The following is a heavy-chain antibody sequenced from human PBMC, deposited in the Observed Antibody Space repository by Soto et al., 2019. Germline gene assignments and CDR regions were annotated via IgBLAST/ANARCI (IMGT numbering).Heavy chain of an antibody. Sequence: SETLSLTCAVYGGSLSGYYWSWIRQPPGKGLEWIGEINHSGSTNYNPSLKSRVTISVDTSKNQFSLKLSSVTAADTAVYYCARGQYCSSTFCSNYWFDPWGQGTPVTVSS. J-gene: IGHJ5*02. CDR2: INHSGST. V-gene: IGHV4-34*01. CDR3: ARGQYCSSTFCSNYWFDP. CDR1: GGSLSGYY. D-gene: IGHD2-2*01.